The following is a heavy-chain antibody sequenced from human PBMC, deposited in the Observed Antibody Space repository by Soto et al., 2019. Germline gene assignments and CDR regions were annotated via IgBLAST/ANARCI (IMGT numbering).Heavy chain of an antibody. CDR3: ERGFYADSDLDDGIHI. V-gene: IGHV3-33*01. D-gene: IGHD3-22*01. J-gene: IGHJ3*02. CDR1: GFTFSSYG. Sequence: GGSLRLSCSASGFTFSSYGMHWVRHAPCKGLEWVAVIWYDGSNKYYADSVKGRFTISRDNSKNTLYLQMNSLRAEDTAVYYCERGFYADSDLDDGIHIWGQGT. CDR2: IWYDGSNK.